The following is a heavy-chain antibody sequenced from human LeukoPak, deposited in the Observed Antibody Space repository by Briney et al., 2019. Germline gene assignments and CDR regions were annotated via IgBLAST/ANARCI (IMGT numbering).Heavy chain of an antibody. D-gene: IGHD1-14*01. CDR2: ISEDGGDT. CDR1: GFTVGSNQ. J-gene: IGHJ4*02. V-gene: IGHV3-43*02. Sequence: GGSLRLSCAASGFTVGSNQMTWVRQTPGKGLECVSLISEDGGDTWYADSVKGRFTISRDNSKNSLYLQMNSLRAEDTAFYYCAKDKTRGPGDYWGQGTLVTVSS. CDR3: AKDKTRGPGDY.